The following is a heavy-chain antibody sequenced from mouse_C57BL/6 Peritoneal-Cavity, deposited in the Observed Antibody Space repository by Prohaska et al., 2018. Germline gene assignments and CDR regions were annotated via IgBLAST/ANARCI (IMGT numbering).Heavy chain of an antibody. CDR3: ASPDGYYWYFDV. J-gene: IGHJ1*03. D-gene: IGHD2-3*01. CDR1: GIDFSRYW. Sequence: EVKLLQSGGGLVQPGGSLKLSCAASGIDFSRYWMSWVRRAPGKGLEWIGEINPDSSTINYAPSLKDKCISSRDNAKNTLYLQMSKVRSEDTALYYCASPDGYYWYFDVWGTGTTVTVSS. CDR2: INPDSSTI. V-gene: IGHV4-1*01.